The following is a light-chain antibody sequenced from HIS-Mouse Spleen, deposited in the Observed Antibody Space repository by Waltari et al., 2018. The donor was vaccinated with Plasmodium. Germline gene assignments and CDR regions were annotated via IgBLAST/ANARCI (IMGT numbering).Light chain of an antibody. CDR2: DAS. J-gene: IGKJ2*01. CDR1: QDISNS. V-gene: IGKV1-33*01. Sequence: DIQMTQSPSSLSASVGDRVTITCQASQDISNSFNWYQQKPGKAPKLLIYDASNLETGVPSRFSGSGSGTDFTFTISSLQPEDIATYYCQQYDNLPYTFGQGTKLEIK. CDR3: QQYDNLPYT.